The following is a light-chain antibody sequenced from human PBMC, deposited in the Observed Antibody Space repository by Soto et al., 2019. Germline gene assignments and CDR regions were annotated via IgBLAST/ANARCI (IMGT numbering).Light chain of an antibody. CDR1: QSVSSSY. CDR3: QQYGSSPRYT. Sequence: EIVLMQSPGTLSLSPGERATLSCRASQSVSSSYLAWYQQKPGQAPRLLIYGASSRATGIPDRFSGSGSGTDFTLTISRLEPEDFAVYYCQQYGSSPRYTFGQGTK. V-gene: IGKV3-20*01. CDR2: GAS. J-gene: IGKJ2*01.